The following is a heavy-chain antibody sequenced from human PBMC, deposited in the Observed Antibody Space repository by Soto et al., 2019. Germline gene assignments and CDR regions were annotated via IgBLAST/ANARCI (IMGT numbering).Heavy chain of an antibody. D-gene: IGHD6-13*01. J-gene: IGHJ4*02. CDR3: AKRALSSAGFAY. CDR1: GFTFSNYA. V-gene: IGHV3-23*01. CDR2: ITGSGGGT. Sequence: EVQLLESGGGLVQPGGSLRLSCAASGFTFSNYAMTWVRQAPGKGLEWVSVITGSGGGTYFVDSVKGRFTISRDNSKNTVYLQMNSLRAEDTAVYYCAKRALSSAGFAYGGQGTLVTVSS.